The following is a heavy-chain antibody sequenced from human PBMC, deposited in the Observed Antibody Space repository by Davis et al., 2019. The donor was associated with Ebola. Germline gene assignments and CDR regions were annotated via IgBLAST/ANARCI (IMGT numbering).Heavy chain of an antibody. CDR1: GFTFSSYG. CDR3: ARDGTTTKYYYDSNPLNY. Sequence: GESLKISCAASGFTFSSYGMHWVRQAPGKGLEWVAVISYDGSNKYYADSVKGRFTISRDNSKNTLYLQMNSLRAEDTAVYYCARDGTTTKYYYDSNPLNYWGQGTLVTVSS. V-gene: IGHV3-30*03. J-gene: IGHJ4*02. D-gene: IGHD3-22*01. CDR2: ISYDGSNK.